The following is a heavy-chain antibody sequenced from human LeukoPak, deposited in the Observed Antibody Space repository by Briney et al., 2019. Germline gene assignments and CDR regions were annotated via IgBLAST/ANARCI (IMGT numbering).Heavy chain of an antibody. J-gene: IGHJ4*02. Sequence: GASVKVSCKASGYTFTGYYMHWVRQAPGQGLEWMGWINPNSGGTNYAQKFQGGVTMTRDTSISTAYMELSRLRSDDTAVYYCARGRYDYVWGSYRYLDYWGQGTLVTVSS. D-gene: IGHD3-16*02. CDR3: ARGRYDYVWGSYRYLDY. V-gene: IGHV1-2*02. CDR1: GYTFTGYY. CDR2: INPNSGGT.